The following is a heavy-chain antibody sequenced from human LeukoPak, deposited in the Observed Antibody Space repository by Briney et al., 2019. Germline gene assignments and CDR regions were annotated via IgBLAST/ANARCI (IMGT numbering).Heavy chain of an antibody. CDR1: GFTFRSYS. J-gene: IGHJ4*02. CDR2: SSSSSSDI. V-gene: IGHV3-21*01. CDR3: ARDRGADYYDSSGYYPIDY. D-gene: IGHD3-22*01. Sequence: GVALGLFCAASGFTFRSYSMNWVRQAPGKGLVWVSASSSSSSDIYYADSAKGRFTISRDNAKNSLYLQMTSLRAEDTAVYYCARDRGADYYDSSGYYPIDYWGQGTLVTVSS.